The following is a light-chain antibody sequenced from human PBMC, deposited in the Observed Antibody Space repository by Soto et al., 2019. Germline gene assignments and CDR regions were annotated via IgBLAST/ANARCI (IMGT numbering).Light chain of an antibody. CDR1: QSISTR. CDR3: QQYNSYST. V-gene: IGKV1-5*01. J-gene: IGKJ1*01. Sequence: DIQMTESPSTLSASVVDRVTITFRASQSISTRLAWYQQKPGKAPKLLIYDASSLESGVPSRFSGSASGTEFTLTISSLQPDDFATYYCQQYNSYSTFGQGTKVDIK. CDR2: DAS.